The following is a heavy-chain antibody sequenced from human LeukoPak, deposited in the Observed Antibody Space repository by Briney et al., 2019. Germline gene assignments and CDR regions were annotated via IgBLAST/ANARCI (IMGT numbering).Heavy chain of an antibody. CDR1: GYTFTSYA. CDR2: INTNTGNP. D-gene: IGHD6-13*01. Sequence: ASVKVSCKASGYTFTSYAMNWVRQAPGQGLEWMGWINTNTGNPTYAQGFTGRFVFSLDTSASTAYLQISSLKAEDTAVYYCARVLGYSSSWYLGGGYYYGMDVWGQGTTVTVSS. V-gene: IGHV7-4-1*02. CDR3: ARVLGYSSSWYLGGGYYYGMDV. J-gene: IGHJ6*02.